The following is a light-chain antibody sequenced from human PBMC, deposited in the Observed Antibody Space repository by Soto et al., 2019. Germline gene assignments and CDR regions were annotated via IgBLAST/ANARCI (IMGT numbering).Light chain of an antibody. V-gene: IGKV1-5*03. J-gene: IGKJ1*01. CDR2: KAS. CDR1: QTISSW. Sequence: DIQMTQSPSTLSGSVGDRVTITCRASQTISSWLAWYQQKPGKAPKLLIYKASTLKSGVPSRFSGSGSGTEFTLTISGLQPDDFATYYCQQYYSSSRTFGQGTKVAIK. CDR3: QQYYSSSRT.